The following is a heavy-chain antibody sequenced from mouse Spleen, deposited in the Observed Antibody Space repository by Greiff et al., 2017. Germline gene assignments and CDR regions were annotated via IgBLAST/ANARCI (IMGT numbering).Heavy chain of an antibody. CDR1: GFNIKDYY. J-gene: IGHJ4*01. CDR3: APIYYYGSSYAMDY. CDR2: IDPEGGET. V-gene: IGHV14-2*01. Sequence: VQLKQSGAELVKPGASVKLSCTASGFNIKDYYMHWVKQRTEQGLEWIGRIDPEGGETKYAPKFKGKATLTADTSSNTAYLQLSSLTSEDTAVYYCAPIYYYGSSYAMDYRGQGTSVTVSS. D-gene: IGHD1-1*01.